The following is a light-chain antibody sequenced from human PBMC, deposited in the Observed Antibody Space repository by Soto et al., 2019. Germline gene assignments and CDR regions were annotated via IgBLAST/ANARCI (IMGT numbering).Light chain of an antibody. CDR1: VLAKKY. Sequence: SYDLTQPSSVSVSPGQTARITCSGDVLAKKYGRWFQQKPGQAPVMVIYKDTERPSGIPARFTGSSSGTTVTLTISGAQFEDEADYYCYSAADNTVGIFGGGTQLTV. V-gene: IGLV3-27*01. CDR3: YSAADNTVGI. CDR2: KDT. J-gene: IGLJ2*01.